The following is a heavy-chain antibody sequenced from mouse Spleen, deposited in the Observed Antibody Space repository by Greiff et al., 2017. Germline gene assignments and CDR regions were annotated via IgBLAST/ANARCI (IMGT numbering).Heavy chain of an antibody. CDR3: ARTAMITTEFAY. Sequence: EVKLMESGGGLVKPGGSLKLSCAASGFTFSSYAMSWVRQTPEKRLEWVAAINSNGGSTYYPDTVKDRFTISRDNAKNTLYLQMSSLRSEDTALYYCARTAMITTEFAYWGQGTLVTVSA. CDR1: GFTFSSYA. V-gene: IGHV5-6-2*01. J-gene: IGHJ3*01. CDR2: INSNGGST. D-gene: IGHD2-4*01.